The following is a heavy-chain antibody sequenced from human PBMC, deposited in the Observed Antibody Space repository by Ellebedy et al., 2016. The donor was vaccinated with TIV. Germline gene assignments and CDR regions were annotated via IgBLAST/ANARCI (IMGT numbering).Heavy chain of an antibody. J-gene: IGHJ4*02. CDR3: ALYDFWTGYSFVS. V-gene: IGHV3-7*01. D-gene: IGHD3-3*01. CDR2: INYDGSEN. CDR1: GFTFNSKW. Sequence: GGSLRLXXEASGFTFNSKWLSWVRQAPGKGLEWVANINYDGSENYFVDSLKGRFTISRDSAKNSLFLQMNSLRADDTAVYYCALYDFWTGYSFVSWGQGTLVTVSS.